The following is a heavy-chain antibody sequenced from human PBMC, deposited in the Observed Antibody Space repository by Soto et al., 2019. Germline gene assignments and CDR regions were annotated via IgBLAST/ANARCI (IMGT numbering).Heavy chain of an antibody. CDR2: ISSNGGST. V-gene: IGHV3-64D*08. CDR3: VKDIVVSDNDAFDI. D-gene: IGHD3-16*02. Sequence: GGSLRLSCSASGFTFSSYAMHWVRQAPGKGLEYVSAISSNGGSTYHADSVKGRFTISRDNSKNTLYLQMSSLRAEDTAVYYCVKDIVVSDNDAFDIWGQGTMVTVSS. CDR1: GFTFSSYA. J-gene: IGHJ3*02.